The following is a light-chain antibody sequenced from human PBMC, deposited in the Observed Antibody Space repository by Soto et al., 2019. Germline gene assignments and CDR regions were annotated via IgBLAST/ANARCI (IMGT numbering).Light chain of an antibody. J-gene: IGKJ1*01. Sequence: DIQMTQSPSSLSASVGDRVTITCRASQSISSYLNWYQQKPGKAPKLLIYAASSLQSGVPSMFSGSGSGTDFTLTISCLQPEDFATYYCQQSYSTPWTFGQGTKVDIK. CDR2: AAS. CDR3: QQSYSTPWT. V-gene: IGKV1-39*01. CDR1: QSISSY.